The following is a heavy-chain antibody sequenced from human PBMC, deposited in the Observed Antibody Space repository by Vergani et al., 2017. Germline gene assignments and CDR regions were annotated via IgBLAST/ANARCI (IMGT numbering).Heavy chain of an antibody. J-gene: IGHJ6*02. CDR1: GYSISSGYY. CDR3: ARLRWLPQSHYGMDV. CDR2: IYHSGST. D-gene: IGHD5-12*01. V-gene: IGHV4-38-2*01. Sequence: QVQLQESGPGLVKPSETLSLTCAVSGYSISSGYYWGWIRQPPGKGLEWIGSIYHSGSTYYNPSLKSRVTISVDTSKNQFSLKLSSVTAADTAVYYCARLRWLPQSHYGMDVWGQGTTVTVSS.